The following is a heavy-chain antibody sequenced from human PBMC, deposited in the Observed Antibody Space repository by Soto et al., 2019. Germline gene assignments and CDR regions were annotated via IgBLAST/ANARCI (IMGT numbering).Heavy chain of an antibody. V-gene: IGHV4-39*01. CDR2: FYYSGST. CDR3: AMGSGNLLPHY. D-gene: IGHD6-19*01. Sequence: SETLSLTCTVSGGSISSSSYYWGWIRQPPGKGLEWIGSFYYSGSTYYNPSLKSRLTISVDTSDIQFSLKLRSVTAADTAVYYCAMGSGNLLPHYCGQGTLVTVSS. CDR1: GGSISSSSYY. J-gene: IGHJ4*02.